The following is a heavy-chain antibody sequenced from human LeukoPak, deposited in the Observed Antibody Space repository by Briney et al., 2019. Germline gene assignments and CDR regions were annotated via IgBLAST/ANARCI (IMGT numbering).Heavy chain of an antibody. CDR1: GDSISSSSYY. Sequence: PSETLSLTCTVSGDSISSSSYYWGWIRQPPGKGLEWIGSISYSGSTYYNPSLKSRVTISLDASKSQFYLKLNSVTAADTAVYYCARRVRSADYRLDYWGQGTLVTVSS. CDR3: ARRVRSADYRLDY. V-gene: IGHV4-39*07. CDR2: ISYSGST. J-gene: IGHJ4*02. D-gene: IGHD4-11*01.